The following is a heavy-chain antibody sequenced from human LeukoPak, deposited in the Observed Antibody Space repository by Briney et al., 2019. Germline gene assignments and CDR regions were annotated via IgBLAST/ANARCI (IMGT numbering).Heavy chain of an antibody. J-gene: IGHJ4*02. CDR2: IYTSGTT. Sequence: SETLSLTCGVSGGSISSYYWSWIRQPAGKGLEWIGRIYTSGTTHYNPSLKSRVTMSVDTSKNQFSLKLSSVTAADTAVYYCARASYSYDINGWVPFDYWGQGTLVTVSS. CDR3: ARASYSYDINGWVPFDY. CDR1: GGSISSYY. V-gene: IGHV4-4*07. D-gene: IGHD3-22*01.